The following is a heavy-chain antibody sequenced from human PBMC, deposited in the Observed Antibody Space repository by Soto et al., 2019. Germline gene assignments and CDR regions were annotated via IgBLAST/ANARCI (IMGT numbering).Heavy chain of an antibody. CDR2: IDSGGST. J-gene: IGHJ4*02. CDR3: ARDYALAGLDY. D-gene: IGHD3-16*01. CDR1: GFTVSSNY. V-gene: IGHV3-53*04. Sequence: EVQLVESGGGLVQPGGSLRLSCAASGFTVSSNYMSWVRQAPGKGLEWVSVIDSGGSTYYADSVKGRFTISRHNSKNTLYLQMNSLRAEDTAVYYGARDYALAGLDYWGQGTLVTVSS.